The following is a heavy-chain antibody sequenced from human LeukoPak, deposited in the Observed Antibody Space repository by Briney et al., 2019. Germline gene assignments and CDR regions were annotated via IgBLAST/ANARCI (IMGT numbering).Heavy chain of an antibody. V-gene: IGHV3-21*01. CDR3: AREDSSGWYFDY. D-gene: IGHD6-19*01. J-gene: IGHJ4*02. Sequence: PGKSLRLSCAASGFTFSSYSMNWVRQAPGKGLEWVSSISSSSSYIYYADSVKGRFTISRDNAKNSLYLQMNSLRAEDTAVYYCAREDSSGWYFDYWGQGTLVTVSS. CDR2: ISSSSSYI. CDR1: GFTFSSYS.